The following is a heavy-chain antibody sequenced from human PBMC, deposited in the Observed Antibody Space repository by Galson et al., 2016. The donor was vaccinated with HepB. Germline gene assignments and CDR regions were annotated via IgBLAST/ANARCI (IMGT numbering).Heavy chain of an antibody. CDR1: GFTFNNYG. V-gene: IGHV3-7*03. J-gene: IGHJ4*02. Sequence: SLRLSCAASGFTFNNYGMTWVRQAPGKGLEWVAYIKEDGSKTDYVDSVRGRFTISRDNAQNSLYLQMNSLRAEDTAVYYCARDRGWNNDDYWGQGTLVTVS. D-gene: IGHD1/OR15-1a*01. CDR2: IKEDGSKT. CDR3: ARDRGWNNDDY.